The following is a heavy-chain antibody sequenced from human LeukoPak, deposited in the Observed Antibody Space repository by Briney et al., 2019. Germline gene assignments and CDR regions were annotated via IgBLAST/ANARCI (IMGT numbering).Heavy chain of an antibody. CDR3: ARPQSDSSGYYYVDY. J-gene: IGHJ4*02. CDR1: GFTFSDYH. CDR2: ISSNGDTI. D-gene: IGHD3-22*01. V-gene: IGHV3-11*04. Sequence: GGSLRLSCAGSGFTFSDYHMNWIRQAPGKGLEWVSYISSNGDTIYYADSVKGRFTISRDDAKNSLYLQMNSLTVEDTAVYYCARPQSDSSGYYYVDYWGQGTLVIVSS.